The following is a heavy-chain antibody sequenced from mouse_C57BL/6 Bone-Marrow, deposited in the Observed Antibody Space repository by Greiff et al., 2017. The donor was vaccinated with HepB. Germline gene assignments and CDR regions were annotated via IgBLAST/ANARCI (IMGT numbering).Heavy chain of an antibody. V-gene: IGHV5-4*01. CDR2: ISDGGSYT. Sequence: EVKLVESGGGLVKPGGSLKLSCAASGFTFSSYAMSWVRQTPEKRLEWVATISDGGSYTYYPDNVKGRFTISRDNAKNNLYLQMSHLKSEDTAMYYGARDGTTVVALYYFDYWGQGTTLTVSS. J-gene: IGHJ2*01. D-gene: IGHD1-1*01. CDR1: GFTFSSYA. CDR3: ARDGTTVVALYYFDY.